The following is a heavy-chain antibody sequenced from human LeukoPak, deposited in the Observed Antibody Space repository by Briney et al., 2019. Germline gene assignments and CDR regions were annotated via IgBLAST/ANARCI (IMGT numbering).Heavy chain of an antibody. CDR2: ISYDGSNK. D-gene: IGHD1-1*01. CDR1: GFTFSSYA. V-gene: IGHV3-30*04. CDR3: ARYRSGSVADC. Sequence: PGGSLRLSCAASGFTFSSYAMHWVRQAPGKGLEWVAVISYDGSNKYYADSVKGRFTISRDNSKNTLYLQMNSLRAEDTAVYYCARYRSGSVADCWGQGTLVTVSS. J-gene: IGHJ4*02.